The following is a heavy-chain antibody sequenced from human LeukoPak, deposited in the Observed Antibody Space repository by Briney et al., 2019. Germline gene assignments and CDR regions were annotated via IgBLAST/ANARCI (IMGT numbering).Heavy chain of an antibody. J-gene: IGHJ6*03. CDR2: IYSGGST. D-gene: IGHD7-27*01. CDR1: GFTVSSNY. CDR3: ARAWGYYYYYMDV. V-gene: IGHV3-53*01. Sequence: GGSLRLSCAASGFTVSSNYMSWVRQAPGKGLEWVSVIYSGGSTYYADSVKGRFTLSRDNSKNTLYLQMNSLRAEDTAVYYCARAWGYYYYYMDVWGKGTTVTVSS.